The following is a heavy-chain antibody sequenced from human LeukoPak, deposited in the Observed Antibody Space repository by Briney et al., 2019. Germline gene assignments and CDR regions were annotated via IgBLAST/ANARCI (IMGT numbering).Heavy chain of an antibody. CDR2: ISGSGDT. CDR1: GITFRNYA. J-gene: IGHJ1*01. Sequence: GGSLRLSCAASGITFRNYAMSWVRQAPGKGQEWVSLISGSGDTYYADSVKGRFTISRDNSKNTLYLQMNSLRAEDTAVYYCATAHQFSFQDWGQGTLVTVSS. D-gene: IGHD2-2*01. V-gene: IGHV3-23*01. CDR3: ATAHQFSFQD.